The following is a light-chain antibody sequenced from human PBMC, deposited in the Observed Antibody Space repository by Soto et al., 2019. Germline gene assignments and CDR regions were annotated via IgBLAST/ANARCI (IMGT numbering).Light chain of an antibody. V-gene: IGKV3-15*01. CDR3: QQYNTWILTWT. CDR2: GAS. J-gene: IGKJ1*01. Sequence: EIVMTQSPATLSVSPGERATLSCRASQSVSSNLAWYQQKPGQAPRLLIYGASTRGTGIPARFSGSGSGTEFTHTISSLQSEDFAVYYCQQYNTWILTWTFGQGTKVEIK. CDR1: QSVSSN.